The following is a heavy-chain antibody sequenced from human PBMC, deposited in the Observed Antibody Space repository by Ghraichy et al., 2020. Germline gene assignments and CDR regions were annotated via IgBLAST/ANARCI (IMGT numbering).Heavy chain of an antibody. CDR3: VKDRIYTSGSHNFFDP. CDR1: GFTFINYA. V-gene: IGHV3-64D*06. J-gene: IGHJ5*02. CDR2: ISNNGGST. Sequence: GGSLRLSCSASGFTFINYAMHWVRQAPGKGLEYVSGISNNGGSTSNADSVKGRFTISRDNSKNSLYLQMSSLRPEDTAVYYCVKDRIYTSGSHNFFDPWGQGILVTVSS. D-gene: IGHD3-22*01.